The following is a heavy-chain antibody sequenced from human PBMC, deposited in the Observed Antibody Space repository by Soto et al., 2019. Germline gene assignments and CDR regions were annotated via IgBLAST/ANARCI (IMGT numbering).Heavy chain of an antibody. CDR1: NLSFSAYF. CDR3: ARGKSSGPLYYFDN. CDR2: IRESGFA. J-gene: IGHJ4*02. Sequence: XETLLLTCGVYNLSFSAYFWNWIRQPPGKGLEWIGEIRESGFATYNPSLKRRVTMSVDTANNQFSLKVTSVTAADTAVYYCARGKSSGPLYYFDNWGQGTLVTVSS. D-gene: IGHD6-19*01. V-gene: IGHV4-34*01.